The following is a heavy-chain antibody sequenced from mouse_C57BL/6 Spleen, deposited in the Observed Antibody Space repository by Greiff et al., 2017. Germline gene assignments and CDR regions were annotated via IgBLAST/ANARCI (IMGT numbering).Heavy chain of an antibody. CDR2: ISSGGSYT. J-gene: IGHJ2*01. Sequence: DVMLVESGGDLVKPGGSLKLSCAASGFTFSSYGMSWVRQTPDKRLEWVATISSGGSYTYYPDSVKGRFTISRDNAKNTLYLQMSSLKSEDTAMYYCARHNPSTVVAYYFDYWGQGTTLTVSS. CDR1: GFTFSSYG. D-gene: IGHD1-1*01. V-gene: IGHV5-6*02. CDR3: ARHNPSTVVAYYFDY.